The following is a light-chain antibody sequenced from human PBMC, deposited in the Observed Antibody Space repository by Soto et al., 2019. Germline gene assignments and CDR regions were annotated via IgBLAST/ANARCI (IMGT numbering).Light chain of an antibody. CDR1: SSDVGGYNH. J-gene: IGLJ3*02. V-gene: IGLV2-14*01. CDR3: SPYTSRNTRV. Sequence: QSVLTQPASVSGSPGQSITISCTGTSSDVGGYNHVSWYQQHPGKAPKLMIYDVSNRPSGVSNRFSGSKSGNTASLSISGLQPEDEADYHCSPYTSRNTRVFGGGTKLTVL. CDR2: DVS.